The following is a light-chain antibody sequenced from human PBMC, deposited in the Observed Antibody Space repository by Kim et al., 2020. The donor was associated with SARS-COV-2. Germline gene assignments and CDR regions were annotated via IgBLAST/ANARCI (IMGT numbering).Light chain of an antibody. CDR3: QQLNSYPRT. V-gene: IGKV1-9*01. CDR1: QGISSY. J-gene: IGKJ4*01. Sequence: DIQLTQSPSFLSASVGDRVTINCRASQGISSYLAWYQQKPGKAPKLLIYAASTLQSGVPSRFSGSGSGTEFTLTISSLQPEYFATYYCQQLNSYPRTFGGGTKVDIK. CDR2: AAS.